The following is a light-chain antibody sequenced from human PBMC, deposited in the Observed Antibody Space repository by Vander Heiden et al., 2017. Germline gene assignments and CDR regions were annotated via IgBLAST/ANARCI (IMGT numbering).Light chain of an antibody. CDR3: QQYDTSPTT. CDR2: DTS. J-gene: IGKJ5*01. Sequence: EIVLTQSPVTLSSSPGETATLSCRASQTISSIYFAWYQQKPGQTPRLLIYDTSSRATGTPDRFRGSGSGTDFTLTISRLEPEDFAVYYCQQYDTSPTTFGQGTRLKIK. CDR1: QTISSIY. V-gene: IGKV3-20*01.